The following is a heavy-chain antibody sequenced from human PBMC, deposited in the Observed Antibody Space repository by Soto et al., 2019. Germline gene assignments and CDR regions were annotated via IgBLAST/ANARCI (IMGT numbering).Heavy chain of an antibody. CDR3: DSSTQQLGNS. V-gene: IGHV4-31*11. CDR2: IYYSGTS. J-gene: IGHJ4*02. Sequence: QVQLQESGPGLVQPSHTLALTGAVSGCAISTDNDYWSWSRQRPGKGLEWIGYIYYSGTSYYNTSLQGRVTRAVNTSKKPFSMKLTSVTAADTAVYYCDSSTQQLGNSWGQGNLGTVSS. D-gene: IGHD6-13*01. CDR1: GCAISTDNDY.